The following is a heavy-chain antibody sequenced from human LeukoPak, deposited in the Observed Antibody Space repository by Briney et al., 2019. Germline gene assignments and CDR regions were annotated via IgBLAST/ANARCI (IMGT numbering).Heavy chain of an antibody. V-gene: IGHV3-33*01. CDR3: ARDGGAALDY. CDR2: IWYDGSNK. J-gene: IGHJ4*02. Sequence: GGSLRLSCAASGFTFSSYGMHWVRQAPGKGLEWVAVIWYDGSNKYYADSVKGRFTISRDNSKNTLYLQMDGLRAEDTAVYYCARDGGAALDYWGQGTLVTVSS. D-gene: IGHD2-15*01. CDR1: GFTFSSYG.